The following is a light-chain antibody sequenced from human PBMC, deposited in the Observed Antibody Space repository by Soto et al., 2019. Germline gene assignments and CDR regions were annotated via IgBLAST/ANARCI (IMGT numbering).Light chain of an antibody. J-gene: IGKJ5*01. CDR2: DAS. Sequence: IQMTQSPSSLSASVGDRVTITCQASQDISKNLNWYQQKPGKAPKLLIYDASSLQTGVPSRFRRSGSATHFTFTISSLQPEDVATYYCQQYDNLLPITFGQGTRLEIK. CDR3: QQYDNLLPIT. V-gene: IGKV1-33*01. CDR1: QDISKN.